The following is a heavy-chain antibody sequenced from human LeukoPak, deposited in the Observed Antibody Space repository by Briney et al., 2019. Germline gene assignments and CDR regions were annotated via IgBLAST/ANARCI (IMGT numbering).Heavy chain of an antibody. CDR1: GYTFTSYG. CDR2: ISPYNGNT. CDR3: ARDQRGYGDSSGASKRIDP. V-gene: IGHV1-18*01. J-gene: IGHJ5*02. D-gene: IGHD4-17*01. Sequence: GASVKVSCKASGYTFTSYGINWVRQAPGQGLEWMGWISPYNGNTKYAEKIQRRVTITTDTSTSTAYMELRSLSSDDTAVYYCARDQRGYGDSSGASKRIDPWGQGTLVTVSS.